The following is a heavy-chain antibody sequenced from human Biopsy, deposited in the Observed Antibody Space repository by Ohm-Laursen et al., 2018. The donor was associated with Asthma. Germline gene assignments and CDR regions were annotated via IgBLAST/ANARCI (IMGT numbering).Heavy chain of an antibody. V-gene: IGHV1-69*01. CDR3: ARVDAIMISGDFYFYSGFDL. D-gene: IGHD3-16*01. J-gene: IGHJ6*02. CDR2: IIPMYGVP. CDR1: GGPFRTYA. Sequence: GSSVKVSCKASGGPFRTYAFNWVRQAPGQGLEWMGGIIPMYGVPKVAQKFQGRVTITADESTSTAYMEMSSLRSEDTAVYYCARVDAIMISGDFYFYSGFDLWGQGTTVRVSS.